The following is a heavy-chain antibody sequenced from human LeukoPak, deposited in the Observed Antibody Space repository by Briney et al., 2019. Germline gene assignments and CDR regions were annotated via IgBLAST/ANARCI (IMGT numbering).Heavy chain of an antibody. V-gene: IGHV1-3*01. D-gene: IGHD2-21*01. J-gene: IGHJ4*02. CDR3: ARGCGGDCYKSFDY. Sequence: GASVKVSCKASGYNFTSYAMHWVRQAPGQRLEWMGWINAGNDNTKYSQKFQGRVTITRDTSASTAYMELSSLRSEDTAVYYCARGCGGDCYKSFDYWGQGTLVTVSS. CDR1: GYNFTSYA. CDR2: INAGNDNT.